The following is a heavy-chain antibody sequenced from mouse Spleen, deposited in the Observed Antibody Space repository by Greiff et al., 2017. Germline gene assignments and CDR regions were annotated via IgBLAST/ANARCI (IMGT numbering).Heavy chain of an antibody. CDR2: IYPSDSYT. Sequence: QVQLKQPGAELVRPGASVKLSCKASGYTFTSYWINWVKQRPGQGLEWIGNIYPSDSYTNYNQKSKDKATLTVDKSSSTAYMQLSSPTSEDSAVYYCTRSPYYYGSADYWGQGTTLTVSS. J-gene: IGHJ2*01. D-gene: IGHD1-1*01. CDR1: GYTFTSYW. V-gene: IGHV1-69*02. CDR3: TRSPYYYGSADY.